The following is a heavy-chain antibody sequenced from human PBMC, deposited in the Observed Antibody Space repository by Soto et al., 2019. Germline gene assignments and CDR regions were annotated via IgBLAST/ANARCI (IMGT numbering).Heavy chain of an antibody. V-gene: IGHV3-23*01. D-gene: IGHD3-10*01. J-gene: IGHJ4*02. CDR1: GFPFSSYA. Sequence: EVQLLESGGGLVQPGGSLRLSCAASGFPFSSYAMSWVRQAPGRGLEWVSAISGSGTTIYYTDSVKGRFTISRDTSMNTLYLQMNSLRAEDTVAYYCARMLTMVRGVTGLRDFDYWGQGTLVTVSS. CDR2: ISGSGTTI. CDR3: ARMLTMVRGVTGLRDFDY.